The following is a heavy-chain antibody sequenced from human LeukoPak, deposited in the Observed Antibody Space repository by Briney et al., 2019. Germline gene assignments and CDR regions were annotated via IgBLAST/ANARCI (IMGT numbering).Heavy chain of an antibody. J-gene: IGHJ6*03. V-gene: IGHV3-21*01. D-gene: IGHD2-15*01. CDR3: ARWEAATYYYYYMDV. Sequence: IISSSSYIYYADSVKGRFTISRDNAKNSLYLQMNSLRAEDTAVYYCARWEAATYYYYYMDVWGKGTTVTVSS. CDR2: IISSSSYI.